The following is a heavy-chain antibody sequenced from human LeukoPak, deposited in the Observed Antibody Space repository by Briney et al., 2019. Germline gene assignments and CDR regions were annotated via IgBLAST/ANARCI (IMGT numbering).Heavy chain of an antibody. CDR2: ISYDGSNK. Sequence: GGSLRLSCAASGFTFSSYGMHWVRQAPGKGLEWVAVISYDGSNKYYADSVKGRFTISRDNSKNTLYLRMNSLRAEDTAVYYCAKGFFYYDSSGYPYFDYWGQGTLVTVSS. CDR3: AKGFFYYDSSGYPYFDY. CDR1: GFTFSSYG. V-gene: IGHV3-30*18. D-gene: IGHD3-22*01. J-gene: IGHJ4*02.